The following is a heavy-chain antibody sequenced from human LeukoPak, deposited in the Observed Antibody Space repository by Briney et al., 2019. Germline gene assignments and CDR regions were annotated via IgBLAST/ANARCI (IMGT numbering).Heavy chain of an antibody. D-gene: IGHD1-26*01. V-gene: IGHV3-7*01. CDR1: GVTVSRYW. Sequence: PGGSLRLSCAASGVTVSRYWMSWVRQAPGKGLEWVAMMTQDGGGKYYVDSVKGRFTISGDNAKNSLYLQMNSLRAEDTAVYYCAREGGDSWGQGTLVTVSS. J-gene: IGHJ4*02. CDR3: AREGGDS. CDR2: MTQDGGGK.